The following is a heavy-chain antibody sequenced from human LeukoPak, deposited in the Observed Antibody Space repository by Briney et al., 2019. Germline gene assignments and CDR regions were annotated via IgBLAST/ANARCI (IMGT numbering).Heavy chain of an antibody. V-gene: IGHV3-21*01. D-gene: IGHD4-17*01. J-gene: IGHJ6*02. Sequence: GGSLRLSCAASGFTFSSYSMTWVRQAPVKGLEWVSSISSSSSYIYYADSVKGRFTISRDNAKNSLYLQMNSLRAEDTAVYYCARDPDYGDSFVDVWGQGTTVTVSS. CDR2: ISSSSSYI. CDR3: ARDPDYGDSFVDV. CDR1: GFTFSSYS.